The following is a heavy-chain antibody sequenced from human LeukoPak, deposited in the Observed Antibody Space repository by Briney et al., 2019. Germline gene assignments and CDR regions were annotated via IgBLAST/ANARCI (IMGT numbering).Heavy chain of an antibody. Sequence: PSETLFLTCTVSGGSISSYYWTWIRQPPGKELEWIGYIYYSGTTNYNPSFDKSRVTISLDTSKNQFSLKLSSVTAADTALYYCARGYSSSSYYFEYWGQGILVTVSS. J-gene: IGHJ4*02. V-gene: IGHV4-59*01. CDR3: ARGYSSSSYYFEY. CDR1: GGSISSYY. D-gene: IGHD6-6*01. CDR2: IYYSGTT.